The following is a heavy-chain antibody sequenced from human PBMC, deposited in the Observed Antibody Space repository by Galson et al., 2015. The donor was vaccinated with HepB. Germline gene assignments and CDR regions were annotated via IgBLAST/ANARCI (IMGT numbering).Heavy chain of an antibody. J-gene: IGHJ3*02. CDR1: GFTFSNAW. CDR3: TTRGSAGGRAFDI. CDR2: IKSKTDGGTT. Sequence: SLRLSCAASGFTFSNAWMSWVRQAPGKGLEWVGRIKSKTDGGTTDYAAPVKGRFTISRDDSKNTLYLQMNSLKTEDTAVYYCTTRGSAGGRAFDIWGQGTMVTVSS. D-gene: IGHD6-25*01. V-gene: IGHV3-15*01.